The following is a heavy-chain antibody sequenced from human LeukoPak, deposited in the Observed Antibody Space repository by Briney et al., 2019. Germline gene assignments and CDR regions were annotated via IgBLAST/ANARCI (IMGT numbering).Heavy chain of an antibody. D-gene: IGHD5-18*01. CDR2: INPNSGGT. CDR3: ARYSYGLNAFDI. V-gene: IGHV1-2*06. J-gene: IGHJ3*02. CDR1: GYTFTGYY. Sequence: GASVKVSCKASGYTFTGYYMHWVRQAPGQGLEWMGRINPNSGGTNYAQEFQGRVTMTRDTSISTAYMELSRLRSDDTAVYYCARYSYGLNAFDIWGQGSMVTVSS.